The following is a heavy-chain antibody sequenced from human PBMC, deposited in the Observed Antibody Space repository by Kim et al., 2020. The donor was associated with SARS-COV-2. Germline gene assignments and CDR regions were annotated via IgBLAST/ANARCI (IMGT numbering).Heavy chain of an antibody. J-gene: IGHJ5*02. Sequence: GESLKISCKASGNNFASFWMGWVRQVPGKGPEWMGVIYASDSKTRYNPSFQGRVTFSVDKSINTAYLQWSSLKASDTAIYFCSRRLYGGTWFDPWGQGPL. CDR1: GNNFASFW. CDR3: SRRLYGGTWFDP. D-gene: IGHD3-10*02. V-gene: IGHV5-51*01. CDR2: IYASDSKT.